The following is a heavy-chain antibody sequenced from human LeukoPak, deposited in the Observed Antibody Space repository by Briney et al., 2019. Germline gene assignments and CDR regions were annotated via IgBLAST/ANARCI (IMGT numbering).Heavy chain of an antibody. CDR2: ISAYNGDT. V-gene: IGHV1-18*01. CDR1: GYTFRNHG. CDR3: ARDPSNTSGRMTWFDP. J-gene: IGHJ5*02. D-gene: IGHD2-2*01. Sequence: ASVKVSCKASGYTFRNHGISWVRQAPGQGLEWMGWISAYNGDTNYAQSLQGRVTMTTDTSTSTAYMELRSLRSDDTAVYYCARDPSNTSGRMTWFDPWGQGTLVTVSS.